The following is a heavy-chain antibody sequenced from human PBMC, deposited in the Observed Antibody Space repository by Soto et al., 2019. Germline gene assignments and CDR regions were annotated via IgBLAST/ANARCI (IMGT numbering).Heavy chain of an antibody. CDR1: GFTVSSHA. J-gene: IGHJ3*02. CDR3: APHVSCSGGSCQYDAFAI. Sequence: EVQVLESGGGLVQPGGSLRLSCEGSGFTVSSHAMTWIRQAAGKGPEWVSTVTADGGTYYADSVKGRFAMSRDTSENTVYLQMNRRGAEDTAAYYCAPHVSCSGGSCQYDAFAIRGQGTMVTVSS. D-gene: IGHD2-15*01. CDR2: VTADGGT. V-gene: IGHV3-23*01.